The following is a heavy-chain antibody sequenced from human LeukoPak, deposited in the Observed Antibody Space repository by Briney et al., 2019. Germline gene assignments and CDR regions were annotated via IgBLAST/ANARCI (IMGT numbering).Heavy chain of an antibody. CDR3: AKDIVLRFLERSTFGGMDV. J-gene: IGHJ6*02. CDR2: ISWNSGSI. Sequence: GGSLRLSCAASGFTFDDYAMHWVRQAPGKGLEWVSGISWNSGSIGYADSVKGRFTISRDNAKNSLYLQMNSLRAEDTALYYCAKDIVLRFLERSTFGGMDVWGQGTTVTVSS. V-gene: IGHV3-9*01. CDR1: GFTFDDYA. D-gene: IGHD3-3*01.